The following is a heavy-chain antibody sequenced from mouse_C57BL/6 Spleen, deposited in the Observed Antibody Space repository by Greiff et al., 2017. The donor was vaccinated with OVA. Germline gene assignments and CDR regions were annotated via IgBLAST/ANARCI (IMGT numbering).Heavy chain of an antibody. J-gene: IGHJ2*01. CDR3: ARNDYYDSPYYFDY. V-gene: IGHV2-2*01. D-gene: IGHD2-4*01. CDR2: IWSGGST. Sequence: VKLLESGPGLVQPSQSLSITCTVSGFSLTSYGVHWVRQSPGKGLEWLGVIWSGGSTDYNAAFISRLSISKDNSKSQVFFKMNSLQADDTAIYYCARNDYYDSPYYFDYWGQGTTLTVSS. CDR1: GFSLTSYG.